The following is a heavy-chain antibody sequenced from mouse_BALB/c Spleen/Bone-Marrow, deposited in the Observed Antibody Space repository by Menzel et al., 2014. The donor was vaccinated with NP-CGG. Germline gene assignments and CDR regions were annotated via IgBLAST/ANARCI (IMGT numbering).Heavy chain of an antibody. CDR1: GFDFSRYW. Sequence: EVQLQQSGGGLVQPGGSLKLSCAASGFDFSRYWMSWVRQAPGKGLEWIGEINPDSSTISYTSSLKDKFIISRDNAKNTLYLQMSKVRSEDTALYYCARNAYYAMDYWGQGTSVTVSS. V-gene: IGHV4-1*02. CDR3: ARNAYYAMDY. CDR2: INPDSSTI. J-gene: IGHJ4*01.